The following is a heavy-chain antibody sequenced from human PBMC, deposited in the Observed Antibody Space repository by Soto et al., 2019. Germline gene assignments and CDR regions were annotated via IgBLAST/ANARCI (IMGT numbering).Heavy chain of an antibody. V-gene: IGHV4-59*01. CDR2: IYASGSP. J-gene: IGHJ4*02. CDR1: GGSISVYY. CDR3: ARGEGSSPPQY. D-gene: IGHD1-26*01. Sequence: NPSETLSLTCTISGGSISVYYWSWIRQTPGQGLEWIGYIYASGSPYYNPSLKSRVIISADTSKNQISLKLTSATAADTAVYYCARGEGSSPPQYWGRGTLVTVSS.